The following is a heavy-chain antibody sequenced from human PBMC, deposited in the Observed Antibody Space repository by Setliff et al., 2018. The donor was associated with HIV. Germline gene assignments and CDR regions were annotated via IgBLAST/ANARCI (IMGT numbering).Heavy chain of an antibody. CDR1: GYSISSGYY. Sequence: SETLSLTCGVSGYSISSGYYWGWIRQPPGKGLEWIGSIYYDGRTFYKPSLKSRLTISVDTSKNQLSLKLSSVTAADTAVYYCASSPAWRSDSGLHTFDYWGQGTLVTVSS. J-gene: IGHJ4*02. CDR3: ASSPAWRSDSGLHTFDY. D-gene: IGHD2-15*01. V-gene: IGHV4-38-2*01. CDR2: IYYDGRT.